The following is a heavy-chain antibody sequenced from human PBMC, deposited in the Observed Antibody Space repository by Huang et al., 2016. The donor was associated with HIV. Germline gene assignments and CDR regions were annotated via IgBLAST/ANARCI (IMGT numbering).Heavy chain of an antibody. CDR1: GFTFNNYG. J-gene: IGHJ4*02. V-gene: IGHV3-30*18. CDR3: AKASRGGFELDF. D-gene: IGHD5-12*01. Sequence: QVQLVESGGAVVQPGRSLRLSCTASGFTFNNYGMHWVRQAAGKGLEVVAVVSADGNIKKYVDSVKGRFTISREKTQNMLYLQINNLRGEDTALYHWAKASRGGFELDFWGQGTLVTVSS. CDR2: VSADGNIK.